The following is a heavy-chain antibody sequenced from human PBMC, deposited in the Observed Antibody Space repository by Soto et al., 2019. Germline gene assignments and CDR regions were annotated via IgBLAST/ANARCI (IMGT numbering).Heavy chain of an antibody. CDR1: GYSFPSDW. J-gene: IGHJ6*02. CDR2: IYPADSDT. D-gene: IGHD2-15*01. V-gene: IGHV5-51*01. Sequence: GESLKISCKGSGYSFPSDWIGWVRQMPGKGLEWMGSIYPADSDTRYSPPFQGQVTISADKSIRTAYLQRSSLKASDSAMYYCARIPHRISSYYDYTFGMYVWGQGTTVTVYS. CDR3: ARIPHRISSYYDYTFGMYV.